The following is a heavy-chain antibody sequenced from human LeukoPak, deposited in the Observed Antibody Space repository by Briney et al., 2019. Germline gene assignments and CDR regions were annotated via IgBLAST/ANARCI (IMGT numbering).Heavy chain of an antibody. Sequence: ASVKVSCKASGYTFTSYGISWVRQAPGQGLEWMGWISAYNGNTNYAQKLQGRVTMTTDTSTSTAYMELRSLRSDDTAVYYCARLTHRVHYSVNWFDPWGQGTLVTVSS. CDR3: ARLTHRVHYSVNWFDP. CDR1: GYTFTSYG. D-gene: IGHD2-21*01. V-gene: IGHV1-18*01. J-gene: IGHJ5*02. CDR2: ISAYNGNT.